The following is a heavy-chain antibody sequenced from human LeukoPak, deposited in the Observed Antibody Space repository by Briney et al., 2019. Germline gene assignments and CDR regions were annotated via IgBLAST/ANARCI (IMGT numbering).Heavy chain of an antibody. Sequence: PGGSLRLSCAASGFTFSSYGMHWVRQAPGKGLEWVAFIRHDGSNKYYADSVKGRITIPRDNSKNTLYVQMNSLRAEDTAVYYCAKGKDYYLDYWGQGTLVTVSS. D-gene: IGHD3-10*01. V-gene: IGHV3-30*02. CDR3: AKGKDYYLDY. CDR1: GFTFSSYG. J-gene: IGHJ4*02. CDR2: IRHDGSNK.